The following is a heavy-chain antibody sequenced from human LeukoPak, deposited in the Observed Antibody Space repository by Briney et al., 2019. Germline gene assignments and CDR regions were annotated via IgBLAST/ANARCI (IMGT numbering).Heavy chain of an antibody. D-gene: IGHD1-1*01. V-gene: IGHV3-7*03. CDR3: ARKGELERRRSWDY. CDR1: GFTFSNYW. J-gene: IGHJ4*02. CDR2: IKQDGRER. Sequence: GGSLRLSCAASGFTFSNYWMTWVRQAPGKGLEWVANIKQDGRERYYVDSVKGRFTISRDNAKNSPYLQMSSLRAEDTAVYYCARKGELERRRSWDYWGQGTLVTVSS.